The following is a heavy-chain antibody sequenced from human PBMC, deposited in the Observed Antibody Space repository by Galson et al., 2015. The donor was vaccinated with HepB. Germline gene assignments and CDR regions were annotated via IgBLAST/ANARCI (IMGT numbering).Heavy chain of an antibody. CDR3: ARDTWDFGYGMDV. CDR1: GDSVSSSTAS. D-gene: IGHD1-26*01. Sequence: CAISGDSVSSSTASWNWIRQSPSRGLEWLGRAFYRSKWYTEYAESVKSRITISPDSSKNQVSLQLNSVTPEDTAVYFCARDTWDFGYGMDVWGQGTTVTVSS. CDR2: AFYRSKWYT. V-gene: IGHV6-1*01. J-gene: IGHJ6*02.